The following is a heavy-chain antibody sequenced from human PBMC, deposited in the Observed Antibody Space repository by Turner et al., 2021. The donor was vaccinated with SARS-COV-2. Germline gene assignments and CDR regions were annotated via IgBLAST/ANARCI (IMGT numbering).Heavy chain of an antibody. CDR2: ISYDGSNK. D-gene: IGHD3-22*01. CDR1: GFTFSSYG. V-gene: IGHV3-30*18. Sequence: QVQLVQSGGGVVQPGRSLRLSCAASGFTFSSYGMHWVRQAPGKGLGWVALISYDGSNKYYADSVKDRFTISRDNSKNTLYLQMNSLRAEDTAVYYCAKTIGSYYDSSGYYQYFDYWGQGTLVTVS. J-gene: IGHJ4*02. CDR3: AKTIGSYYDSSGYYQYFDY.